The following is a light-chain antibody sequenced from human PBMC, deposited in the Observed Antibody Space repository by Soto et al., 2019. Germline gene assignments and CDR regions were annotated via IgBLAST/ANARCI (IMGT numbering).Light chain of an antibody. J-gene: IGKJ4*01. CDR3: QQYNSYSLT. Sequence: DIQMTQSPSTLSASVGDRVIITCRASQSFSSWLAWYQQKPGKAPNLLIYDASTLESGVPSRFSGSGSGTEFTLTISSLQPDDSATYYCQQYNSYSLTFGGGTKVDIK. CDR2: DAS. CDR1: QSFSSW. V-gene: IGKV1-5*01.